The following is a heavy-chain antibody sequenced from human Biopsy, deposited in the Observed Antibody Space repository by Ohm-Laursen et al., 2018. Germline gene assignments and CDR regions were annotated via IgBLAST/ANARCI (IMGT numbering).Heavy chain of an antibody. V-gene: IGHV1-69*04. CDR3: ARGGSGSGYYGMDV. CDR2: IIPIVGIT. CDR1: GDTFSRSA. D-gene: IGHD3-10*01. J-gene: IGHJ6*02. Sequence: GASVKVSCKASGDTFSRSAFFWVRQAPGQGLVYLGRIIPIVGITNHAQTFQGRITLTADKSTFMVYMELSRLRSDDTAIYYCARGGSGSGYYGMDVWGQGATVSASS.